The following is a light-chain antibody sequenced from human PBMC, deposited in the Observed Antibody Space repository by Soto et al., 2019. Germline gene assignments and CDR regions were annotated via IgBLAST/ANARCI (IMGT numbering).Light chain of an antibody. CDR1: QVITGY. CDR3: QQVKSCPPT. CDR2: ADS. Sequence: DIQLTQSPSFLSASVGDSVTFTCRASQVITGYLSWYQQKPAKALKLLIYADSTLQSGVPSGFSGGGSGTEFTLTITSLPPADFATYYFQQVKSCPPTFGQGTKVDIK. J-gene: IGKJ1*01. V-gene: IGKV1-9*01.